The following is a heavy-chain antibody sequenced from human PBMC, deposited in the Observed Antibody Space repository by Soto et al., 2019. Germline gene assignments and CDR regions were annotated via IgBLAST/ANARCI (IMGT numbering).Heavy chain of an antibody. Sequence: PGGSRDSPVQPLDSPSVTTLWTGSARLQGRGWSGLALLKKKGDKYTTQYAASVRGRFTISRDDSEKKLYLQMNTLKTEDTAVYYCSDCGSSAFDSWGQGTLVTVSS. V-gene: IGHV3-72*01. CDR3: SDCGSSAFDS. CDR1: DSPSVTT. J-gene: IGHJ4*02. D-gene: IGHD1-26*01. CDR2: LKKKGDKYTT.